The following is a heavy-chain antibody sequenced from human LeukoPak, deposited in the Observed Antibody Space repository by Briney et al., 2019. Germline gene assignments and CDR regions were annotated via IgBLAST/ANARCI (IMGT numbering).Heavy chain of an antibody. CDR2: IYHSGST. J-gene: IGHJ4*02. Sequence: SETLSLTCTVSGGSISSYYWSWIRQPPGKGLEWIGYIYHSGSTYYNPSLKSRVTISVDRSKNQFSLKLSSVTAADTAVYYCARAGSSPSKFDYWGQGTLVTVSS. CDR3: ARAGSSPSKFDY. CDR1: GGSISSYY. V-gene: IGHV4-59*12. D-gene: IGHD6-6*01.